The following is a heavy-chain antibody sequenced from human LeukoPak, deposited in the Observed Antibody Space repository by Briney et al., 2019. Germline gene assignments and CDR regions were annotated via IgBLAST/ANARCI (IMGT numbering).Heavy chain of an antibody. CDR2: IEPNSGGA. D-gene: IGHD3-9*01. CDR3: ARAPRPAYYDILTGYNHPGYYFDY. CDR1: GYTFTVKF. J-gene: IGHJ4*02. V-gene: IGHV1-2*02. Sequence: ASVKVSCKTSGYTFTVKFLHWLRQAPGQGLEWMGGIEPNSGGAVYGQNFRGRVTVTRDTSVSTAYMELSRLRSDDTAVYYCARAPRPAYYDILTGYNHPGYYFDYWGQGTLVTVSS.